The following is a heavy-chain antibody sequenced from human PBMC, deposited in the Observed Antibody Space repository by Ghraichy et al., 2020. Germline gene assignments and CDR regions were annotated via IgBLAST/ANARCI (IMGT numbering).Heavy chain of an antibody. CDR3: ARLTAQPYYIDS. J-gene: IGHJ4*02. CDR1: GDSFSSNSAA. CDR2: TYYRSKWYN. V-gene: IGHV6-1*01. D-gene: IGHD5-18*01. Sequence: SQTLSLTCAISGDSFSSNSAAWNWISQSPSGGLEWLGRTYYRSKWYNHYAVSVKSRITINPDTSKNQFSLQLNSVTPEETAVYYCARLTAQPYYIDSWGQGTLVIVSS.